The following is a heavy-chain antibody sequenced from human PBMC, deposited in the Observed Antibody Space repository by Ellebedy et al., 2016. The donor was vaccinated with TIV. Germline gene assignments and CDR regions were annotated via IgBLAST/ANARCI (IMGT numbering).Heavy chain of an antibody. V-gene: IGHV3-74*01. D-gene: IGHD3-3*01. CDR2: INSDGSST. J-gene: IGHJ3*02. Sequence: GESLKISXAASGFTFSSYWMHWVRQAPGKGLVWVSRINSDGSSTSYADSVKGRFTISRDNAKNTLYLQMNSLRAEDTAVYYCARSITIFGVPLGAFDIWGQGTMVTVSS. CDR3: ARSITIFGVPLGAFDI. CDR1: GFTFSSYW.